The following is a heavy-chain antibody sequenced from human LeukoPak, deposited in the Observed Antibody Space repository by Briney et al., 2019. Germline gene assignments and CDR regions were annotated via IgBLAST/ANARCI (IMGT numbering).Heavy chain of an antibody. D-gene: IGHD4-17*01. CDR2: TPYHGVSR. CDR1: GFIFGSYG. CDR3: AKDRHGDYASDY. V-gene: IGHV3-30*02. J-gene: IGHJ4*02. Sequence: GGSLRLSCAASGFIFGSYGMHWVRQAPDKGLEWVAFTPYHGVSRYYAESVKGRFTISRDNSKNTLYLQMNSLKIEDTAVYHCAKDRHGDYASDYWGKGTLVIVSS.